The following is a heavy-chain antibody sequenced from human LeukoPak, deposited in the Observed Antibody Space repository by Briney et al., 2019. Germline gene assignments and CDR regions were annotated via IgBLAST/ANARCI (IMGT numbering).Heavy chain of an antibody. CDR3: ARARHGGARYWYFDL. V-gene: IGHV4-59*01. CDR1: GDSISSYY. D-gene: IGHD2-21*01. Sequence: SETLSLTCTVSGDSISSYYWSWIRQPPGKGLEWIGYIYYSGSTNYNPSLKSRVTISVDTSKNQFSLKLSSVTAADTAVYYCARARHGGARYWYFDLWGRGTLVTVSS. J-gene: IGHJ2*01. CDR2: IYYSGST.